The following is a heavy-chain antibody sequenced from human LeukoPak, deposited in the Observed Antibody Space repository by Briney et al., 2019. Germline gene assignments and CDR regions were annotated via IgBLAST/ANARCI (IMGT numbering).Heavy chain of an antibody. Sequence: SETLSLTCAVSGYSISSGYYWGWIRQPPGKGLEWIGSIYHSGSTYYNPFLKSRVTISVDTSKNQFSLKLSSVTAADTAVYYCARVGLAVADYWGQGTLVTVSS. J-gene: IGHJ4*02. CDR1: GYSISSGYY. D-gene: IGHD6-19*01. CDR2: IYHSGST. V-gene: IGHV4-38-2*01. CDR3: ARVGLAVADY.